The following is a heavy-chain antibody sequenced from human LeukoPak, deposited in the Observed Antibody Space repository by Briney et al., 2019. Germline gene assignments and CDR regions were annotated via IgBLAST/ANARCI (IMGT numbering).Heavy chain of an antibody. V-gene: IGHV4-34*01. CDR3: LVAAAALGSQH. Sequence: SETLSLTCAVTGGSFTGLYWNWIRQPPGKGLEWIGEINHSGSTSYNPSLTSRATISVDTSRNQFSLKLSSMTAADTAVYYCLVAAAALGSQHWGQGTLVTVSS. CDR2: INHSGST. D-gene: IGHD6-13*01. CDR1: GGSFTGLY. J-gene: IGHJ1*01.